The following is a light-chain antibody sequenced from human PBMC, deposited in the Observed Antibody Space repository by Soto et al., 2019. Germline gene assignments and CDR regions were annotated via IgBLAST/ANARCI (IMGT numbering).Light chain of an antibody. CDR1: QSVSSN. J-gene: IGKJ4*01. V-gene: IGKV3-15*01. Sequence: EIVMTQSPATLSVSPGERVTLSCRASQSVSSNLAWYQQKPGQAPRLLIYGVSTRATGIPARFSGSGSGTEFTLTISSLQSEDFAVYYCQQRSNWLLTFGGGTKVEIK. CDR2: GVS. CDR3: QQRSNWLLT.